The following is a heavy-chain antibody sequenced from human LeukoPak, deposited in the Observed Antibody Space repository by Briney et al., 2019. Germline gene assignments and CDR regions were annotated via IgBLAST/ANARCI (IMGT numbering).Heavy chain of an antibody. Sequence: GGSLRLSCAASGFTFSSYAMSWVRQAPGKGLDWVAVIWYDGSKTLYADSVKGRFTISRDDSKNTLYLQMNSLRAEDTAVYYCAREASGYYRDFWGQGTLVTVSS. CDR3: AREASGYYRDF. D-gene: IGHD3-3*01. CDR1: GFTFSSYA. J-gene: IGHJ4*02. V-gene: IGHV3-33*08. CDR2: IWYDGSKT.